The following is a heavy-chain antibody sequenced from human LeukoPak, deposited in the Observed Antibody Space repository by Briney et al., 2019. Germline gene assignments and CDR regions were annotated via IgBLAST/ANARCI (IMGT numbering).Heavy chain of an antibody. CDR1: GYSFTSYW. J-gene: IGHJ3*02. V-gene: IGHV5-51*01. Sequence: GESLKISCKGSGYSFTSYWIGWVRQIPGKGLEWMGVIYPGDSDTRYSPSFQGQVTISADKSISTAYLQWSSLKASDTAMYYCARLPGYCSSTSCSSDAFDIWGQGTMVTVSS. CDR3: ARLPGYCSSTSCSSDAFDI. CDR2: IYPGDSDT. D-gene: IGHD2-2*01.